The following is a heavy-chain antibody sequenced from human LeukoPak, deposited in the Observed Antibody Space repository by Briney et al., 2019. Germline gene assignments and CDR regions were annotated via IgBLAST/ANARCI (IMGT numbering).Heavy chain of an antibody. CDR1: GITLSNYG. CDR2: NSGSGGST. CDR3: AKRGVVIRVILVGFHKEAYYFDS. Sequence: GGSLRLSCAVSGITLSNYGMSWVRQAPGKGLEWVAGNSGSGGSTNYADSVKGRFTISRDNPKNTLFLQMKSLRAEDTAVYFCAKRGVVIRVILVGFHKEAYYFDSWGQGALVTVSS. J-gene: IGHJ4*02. D-gene: IGHD3-22*01. V-gene: IGHV3-23*01.